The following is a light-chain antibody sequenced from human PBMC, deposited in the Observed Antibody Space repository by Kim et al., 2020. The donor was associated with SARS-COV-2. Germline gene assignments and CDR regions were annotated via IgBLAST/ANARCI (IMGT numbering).Light chain of an antibody. Sequence: QSGLTQPASVSGSPGQSITISCTGTSSDVGSYNLVSWYQQYPGKAPKLMIYEVSERPSGVSNRFSGSKSGNTASLTISGLQAEDEADYYCCSYAGTTPQAVFGGGTKLTVL. CDR2: EVS. CDR3: CSYAGTTPQAV. J-gene: IGLJ2*01. CDR1: SSDVGSYNL. V-gene: IGLV2-23*02.